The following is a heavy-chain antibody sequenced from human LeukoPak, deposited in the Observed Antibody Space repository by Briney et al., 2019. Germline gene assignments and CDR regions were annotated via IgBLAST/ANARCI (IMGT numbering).Heavy chain of an antibody. D-gene: IGHD6-19*01. Sequence: SETLSLTCAVYGGSFSGYYWSWIRQPPGKGLEWIGEINHSGSTNYNPSLKSRVTISVDTSKNQFSLKLSSVTAADTAVYYCARHVFYSSGWYDYYYYYMDVWGKGTTVTISS. V-gene: IGHV4-34*01. CDR3: ARHVFYSSGWYDYYYYYMDV. CDR2: INHSGST. CDR1: GGSFSGYY. J-gene: IGHJ6*03.